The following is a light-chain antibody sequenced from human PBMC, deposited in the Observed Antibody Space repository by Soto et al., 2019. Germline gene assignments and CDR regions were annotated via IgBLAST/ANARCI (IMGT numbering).Light chain of an antibody. CDR2: DNS. Sequence: QSVLTQPPSVSGAPGQRVTISCTGNSSNIGAGFDVHWYQQLPGTAPKLLIYDNSNRPSGVPDRFAGSKSGTSASLPITGLQAEDGTDYYCQSYDSRLSAVVFGGGTKVTVL. CDR1: SSNIGAGFD. J-gene: IGLJ2*01. CDR3: QSYDSRLSAVV. V-gene: IGLV1-40*01.